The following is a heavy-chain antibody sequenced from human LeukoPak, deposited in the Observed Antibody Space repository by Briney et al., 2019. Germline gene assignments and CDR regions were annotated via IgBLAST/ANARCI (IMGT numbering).Heavy chain of an antibody. D-gene: IGHD3-10*01. Sequence: GGSLRLSCAASGFTFSSYGMHWVRQAPGKGLEWVAVIWYDGSNKYYADSVKGRFTISRDNSKNTLYLQMNSLRAEDTAVYYCASGGDYYGSGSYRKYFQHWGQGTLVTVSS. CDR1: GFTFSSYG. CDR2: IWYDGSNK. J-gene: IGHJ1*01. CDR3: ASGGDYYGSGSYRKYFQH. V-gene: IGHV3-33*01.